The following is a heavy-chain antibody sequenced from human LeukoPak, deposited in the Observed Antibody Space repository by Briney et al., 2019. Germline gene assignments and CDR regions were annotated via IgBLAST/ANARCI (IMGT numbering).Heavy chain of an antibody. D-gene: IGHD2-21*02. Sequence: SETLSLTCAVYGGSFSGYYWSWFRQPPGRGLDGIGKINHGGTTNYNPSLKSRVTISVDTSKNQFSLKLSSVTAADTAVYYCARGGFAYCGGDCYSRRGYFDYWGQGTLVTVSS. CDR3: ARGGFAYCGGDCYSRRGYFDY. V-gene: IGHV4-34*01. J-gene: IGHJ4*02. CDR2: INHGGTT. CDR1: GGSFSGYY.